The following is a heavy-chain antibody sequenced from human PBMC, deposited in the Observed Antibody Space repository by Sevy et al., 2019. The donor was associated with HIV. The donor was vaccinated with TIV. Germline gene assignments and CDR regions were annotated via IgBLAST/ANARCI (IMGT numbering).Heavy chain of an antibody. CDR1: GGSISSGRYY. CDR2: IYYSANT. Sequence: SETLSLTCTVSGGSISSGRYYWSWVRQSPGKGLEWIAYIYYSANTNYNPSLKSRATISVDTSKNQFSLKLTSVTTADTAVYYCAREGGGVTSPLHYGMDVWGQGTTVTVSS. V-gene: IGHV4-61*01. CDR3: AREGGGVTSPLHYGMDV. D-gene: IGHD2-21*02. J-gene: IGHJ6*02.